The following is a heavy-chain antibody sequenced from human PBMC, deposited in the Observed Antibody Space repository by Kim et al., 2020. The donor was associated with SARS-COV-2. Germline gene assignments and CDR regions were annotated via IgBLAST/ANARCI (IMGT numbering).Heavy chain of an antibody. CDR2: ISSSSSYI. CDR3: ARDEGPYGGNYYYYGMDV. D-gene: IGHD4-17*01. J-gene: IGHJ6*02. CDR1: GFTFSSYS. V-gene: IGHV3-21*01. Sequence: GGSLRLSCAASGFTFSSYSMNWVRQAPGKGLEWVSSISSSSSYIYYADSVKGRFTISRDNAKNSLYLQMNSLRAEDTAVYYCARDEGPYGGNYYYYGMDVWGQGTTVTVSS.